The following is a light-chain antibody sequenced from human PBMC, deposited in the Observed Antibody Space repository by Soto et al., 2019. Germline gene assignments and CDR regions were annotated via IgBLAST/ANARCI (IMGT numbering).Light chain of an antibody. CDR1: SSDIGGYNY. V-gene: IGLV2-8*01. CDR2: DVT. Sequence: QSALTQPPSASGSPGQSVTISCTGTSSDIGGYNYVSWYQHHPGKDPKLMIYDVTKRPSGVPDRFSGSRSGNTASLTVSGLQAEDEADYYCSSYAGSNNYVFGTGTNSPS. CDR3: SSYAGSNNYV. J-gene: IGLJ1*01.